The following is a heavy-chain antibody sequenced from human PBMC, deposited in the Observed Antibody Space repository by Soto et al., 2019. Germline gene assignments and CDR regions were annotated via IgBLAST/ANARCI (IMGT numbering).Heavy chain of an antibody. J-gene: IGHJ4*02. D-gene: IGHD4-17*01. Sequence: SETVSLTCAVSGGSISSSNWWSWVRQPPGKGLEWIGEIYHSGSTNYNPSLKSRVTISVDKSKNQFSLKLSSVTAADTAVYYCARSGGSTGDYSLDYWGQGTLVTVSP. CDR1: GGSISSSNW. V-gene: IGHV4-4*02. CDR3: ARSGGSTGDYSLDY. CDR2: IYHSGST.